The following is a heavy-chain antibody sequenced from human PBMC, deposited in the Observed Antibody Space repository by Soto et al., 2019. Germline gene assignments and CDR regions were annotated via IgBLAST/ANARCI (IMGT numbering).Heavy chain of an antibody. CDR1: GYAFSAYA. CDR2: INPGNGNT. CDR3: ARSAISPSGGRSGPFDY. J-gene: IGHJ4*02. Sequence: QVQLVQSGAEEKKPGASVRVSCKASGYAFSAYAIHWVRQAPGQRLEWMGWINPGNGNTRYSQNFQGRLTIHTETSATTAYMELSSLRSDDTAVYYCARSAISPSGGRSGPFDYWGQGNLVSVSS. V-gene: IGHV1-3*05. D-gene: IGHD3-16*01.